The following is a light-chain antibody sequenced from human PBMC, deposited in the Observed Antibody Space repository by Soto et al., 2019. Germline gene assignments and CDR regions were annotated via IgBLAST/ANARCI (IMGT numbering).Light chain of an antibody. Sequence: QSALTQPASVSGSPGQSITISCTGTSSDVGGYNYVSWYQQHPGKAPKFMIYDVSNRHSGVSNRFSGYKSGNTASLTISVLQSEDEADDSCCSYTASNTRKIVFGTGTKLTV. V-gene: IGLV2-14*01. CDR2: DVS. J-gene: IGLJ1*01. CDR1: SSDVGGYNY. CDR3: CSYTASNTRKIV.